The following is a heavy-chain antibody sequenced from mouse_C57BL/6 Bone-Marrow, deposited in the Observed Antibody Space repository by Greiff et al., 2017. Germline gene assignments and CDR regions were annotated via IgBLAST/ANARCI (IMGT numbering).Heavy chain of an antibody. Sequence: QVQLQQSGAELARPGASVKLSCKASGYTFTSYGISWVKQRTGQGLEWIGEIYPRSGNTYYNEKLKGKATLTADKSSSTAYMELRSLTSEDSAVYFCARVEWDYAESERFAYWGQGTLVTVSA. J-gene: IGHJ3*01. D-gene: IGHD1-1*01. CDR3: ARVEWDYAESERFAY. V-gene: IGHV1-81*01. CDR2: IYPRSGNT. CDR1: GYTFTSYG.